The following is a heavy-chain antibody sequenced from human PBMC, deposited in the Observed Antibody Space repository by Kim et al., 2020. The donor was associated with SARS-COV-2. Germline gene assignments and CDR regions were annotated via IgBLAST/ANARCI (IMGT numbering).Heavy chain of an antibody. D-gene: IGHD1-26*01. Sequence: DYAAPVKGRFTISRDDSKNTLYLQMNSLKTEDTAVYYCHSSWWERNWFDPWGQGTLVTVSS. J-gene: IGHJ5*02. V-gene: IGHV3-15*01. CDR3: HSSWWERNWFDP.